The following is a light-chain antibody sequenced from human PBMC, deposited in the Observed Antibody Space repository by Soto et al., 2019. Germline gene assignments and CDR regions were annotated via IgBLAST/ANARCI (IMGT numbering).Light chain of an antibody. Sequence: EIVLTQSPGTLSLSPGERATLSCRASQSVSSSYLAWYQQKPGQAPRLLIYGASSRATGIPDRFSGSGSGTDFTLTRSRLEPQDFAVYYCQQYGSSPPQTFGQGTKVEIK. J-gene: IGKJ1*01. CDR2: GAS. V-gene: IGKV3-20*01. CDR1: QSVSSSY. CDR3: QQYGSSPPQT.